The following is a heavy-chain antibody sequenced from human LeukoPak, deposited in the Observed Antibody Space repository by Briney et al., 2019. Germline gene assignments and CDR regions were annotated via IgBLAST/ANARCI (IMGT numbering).Heavy chain of an antibody. J-gene: IGHJ4*02. Sequence: PSETLSLTCTVSGGSISSSSYYWGWIRQPPGKGLEWIGSIFYSGNTYYNPSLKSRVTISVDTSKNQFSLKLSSMTAADTAVYYCASSSSMIVVVFDYWGQGTLVTVSS. CDR1: GGSISSSSYY. CDR2: IFYSGNT. D-gene: IGHD3-22*01. V-gene: IGHV4-39*07. CDR3: ASSSSMIVVVFDY.